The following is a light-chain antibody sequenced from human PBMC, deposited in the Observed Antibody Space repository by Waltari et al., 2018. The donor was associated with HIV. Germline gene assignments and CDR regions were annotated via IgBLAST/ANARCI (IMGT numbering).Light chain of an antibody. CDR3: QQRSNWPHT. CDR2: DAS. Sequence: ETVLTQSPATLSVSPGERATLSCRASESISTFLSWYQQKPGQAPNVLISDASNRATGVPARFSGSGSGTDFTLTITSLEPEDVAVYYCQQRSNWPHTFGQGTKLEI. J-gene: IGKJ2*01. CDR1: ESISTF. V-gene: IGKV3-11*01.